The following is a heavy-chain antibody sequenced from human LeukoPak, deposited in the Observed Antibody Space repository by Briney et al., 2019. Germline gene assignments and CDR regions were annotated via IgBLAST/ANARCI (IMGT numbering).Heavy chain of an antibody. V-gene: IGHV1-2*02. J-gene: IGHJ4*02. D-gene: IGHD2-15*01. CDR3: ARDSGGNFGY. Sequence: ASVKVSCKASGYTLTGYYLHWVRQAPGQGLEWMGWINPNSGATSYAQKFQGRVTMTRDTSINTAYMELSRLRSDDTAVYYCARDSGGNFGYWGQGTLVTVSS. CDR2: INPNSGAT. CDR1: GYTLTGYY.